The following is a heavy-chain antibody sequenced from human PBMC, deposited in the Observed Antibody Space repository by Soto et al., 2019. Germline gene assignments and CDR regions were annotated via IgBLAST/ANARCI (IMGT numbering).Heavy chain of an antibody. CDR3: ARGGPHTYFDY. CDR2: IYYSGST. D-gene: IGHD2-21*01. J-gene: IGHJ4*02. CDR1: GGSISSYY. Sequence: SETLSLTCTVSGGSISSYYWSWIRQPPGKGLEWIGYIYYSGSTNYNPSLKSRVTIPVDTSKNQFSLKLSSVTAADTAVYYCARGGPHTYFDYWGQGTLVTVSS. V-gene: IGHV4-59*01.